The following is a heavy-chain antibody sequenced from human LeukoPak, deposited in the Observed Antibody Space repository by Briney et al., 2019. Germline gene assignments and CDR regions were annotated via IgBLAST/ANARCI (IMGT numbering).Heavy chain of an antibody. J-gene: IGHJ4*02. Sequence: SETLSLTCAVYGGSFSGYYWSWIRQPPGKGLEWLGEINHSGSTNYNPSLKSRVTISVDTSKNQFSLKLSSVTAADTAVYYCARSRLGITMVRGIFDYWGQGTLVTVSS. CDR1: GGSFSGYY. CDR2: INHSGST. D-gene: IGHD3-10*01. CDR3: ARSRLGITMVRGIFDY. V-gene: IGHV4-34*01.